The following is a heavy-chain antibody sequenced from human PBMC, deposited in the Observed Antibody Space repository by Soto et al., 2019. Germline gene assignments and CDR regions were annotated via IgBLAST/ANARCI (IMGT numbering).Heavy chain of an antibody. CDR2: INPYSGGA. V-gene: IGHV1-2*02. CDR3: ARVIRGAYYNSPLDT. D-gene: IGHD3-10*01. CDR1: GYTFTGYF. J-gene: IGHJ5*02. Sequence: ASVNGSFKSSGYTFTGYFIHWVRQAPGQGLEWMGWINPYSGGADYAQSFQGRVTMTRDTSISTVYMELSRLRFDDTAVYYCARVIRGAYYNSPLDTWGQGTVVTVSS.